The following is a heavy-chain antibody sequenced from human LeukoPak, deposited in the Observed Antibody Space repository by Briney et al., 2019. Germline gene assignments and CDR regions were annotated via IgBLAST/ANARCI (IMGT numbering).Heavy chain of an antibody. D-gene: IGHD2-2*03. Sequence: PGGSLRLSCAASGFTFSSYWMHWVRQVPGKGLVWVSRINTDGSSTNYADSVKGRFTISRDNAKNTLYLETNSLTAEDTAVYYCLRHGSPNYWGQGTLVTVSS. CDR3: LRHGSPNY. CDR2: INTDGSST. J-gene: IGHJ4*02. CDR1: GFTFSSYW. V-gene: IGHV3-74*01.